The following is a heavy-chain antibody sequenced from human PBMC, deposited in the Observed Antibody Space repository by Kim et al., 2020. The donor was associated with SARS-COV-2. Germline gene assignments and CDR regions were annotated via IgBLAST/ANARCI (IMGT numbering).Heavy chain of an antibody. CDR1: DGSFSDYF. CDR3: ARTYYGFDY. CDR2: IHHSGNT. V-gene: IGHV4-34*01. Sequence: SETLSLTWAVYDGSFSDYFWSWIRQPPGEGLEWIAEIHHSGNTNYNPSLKSRVTISVDTSKKQISLKVFSVTAADTAVYYCARTYYGFDYWGQGTLVTVSS. J-gene: IGHJ4*02. D-gene: IGHD3-22*01.